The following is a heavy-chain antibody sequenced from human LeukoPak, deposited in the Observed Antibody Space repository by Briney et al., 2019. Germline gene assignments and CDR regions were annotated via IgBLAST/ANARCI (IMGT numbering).Heavy chain of an antibody. CDR3: AKWGDYDVLTGYYVSDY. D-gene: IGHD3-9*01. Sequence: GGSLRLSCAASGFTFSNYAMSWVRQAPGKGVEWFSAITGSGSGIYYADSMKSRFTISRDNAKNTLYLQINSLRAEDTSVYYSAKWGDYDVLTGYYVSDYWGQGTLVTVSS. CDR2: ITGSGSGI. CDR1: GFTFSNYA. J-gene: IGHJ4*02. V-gene: IGHV3-23*01.